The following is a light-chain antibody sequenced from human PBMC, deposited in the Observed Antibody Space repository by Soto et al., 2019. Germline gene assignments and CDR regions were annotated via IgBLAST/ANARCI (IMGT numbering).Light chain of an antibody. J-gene: IGKJ1*01. CDR1: QIFSIN. V-gene: IGKV3-15*01. CDR3: QQYNNLWT. CDR2: GAF. Sequence: EIVMTQSPATLSVSPGERDTISCRSSQIFSINLAWYQQKLGQAPRLLIYGAFTRATGFPARFSGIGSGTEFTFTISSLQSEDFAVYYCQQYNNLWTXXXGTKV.